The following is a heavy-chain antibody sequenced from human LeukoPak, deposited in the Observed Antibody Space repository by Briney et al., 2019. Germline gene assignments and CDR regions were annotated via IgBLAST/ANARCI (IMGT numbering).Heavy chain of an antibody. Sequence: HSGGSLRLSCAASGFTFSSYAMGWVRQAPGKGLEWVSGISGSGINTYYADSVKGRFTISRDNSKGTLYLQMNSLRAEDRAVYYCAKRYTSGWYQYYFDCWGQGTLVTVSS. CDR2: ISGSGINT. D-gene: IGHD6-13*01. J-gene: IGHJ4*02. CDR1: GFTFSSYA. V-gene: IGHV3-23*01. CDR3: AKRYTSGWYQYYFDC.